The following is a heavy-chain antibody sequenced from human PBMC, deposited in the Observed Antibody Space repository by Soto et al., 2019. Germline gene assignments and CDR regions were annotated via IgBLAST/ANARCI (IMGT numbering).Heavy chain of an antibody. CDR1: GFTFSIYS. Sequence: GGSLRLSCAASGFTFSIYSMIWVRQAPGKGLEWVSSISTTSTYIYYADSVKGRFTISRDNAKNSLYLLMNSLRAEDTAVYYCAREGSLYIDYVSNCADYWGQGTLVTVSS. CDR3: AREGSLYIDYVSNCADY. V-gene: IGHV3-21*01. CDR2: ISTTSTYI. D-gene: IGHD3-10*02. J-gene: IGHJ4*02.